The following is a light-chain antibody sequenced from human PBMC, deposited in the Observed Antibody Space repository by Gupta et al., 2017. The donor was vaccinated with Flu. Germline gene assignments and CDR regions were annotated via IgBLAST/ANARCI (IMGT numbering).Light chain of an antibody. CDR1: SSDVGSYNN. Sequence: QSALTQPATVSGSPGQSITLSCTGTSSDVGSYNNVSWYLQHPGKAPKLMIYEVSNRPSGVSNRFSGSKSGNTASLTISGLQAEDEADYYCSSYTSNTALYAFGTGTKVTVL. CDR3: SSYTSNTALYA. V-gene: IGLV2-14*01. J-gene: IGLJ1*01. CDR2: EVS.